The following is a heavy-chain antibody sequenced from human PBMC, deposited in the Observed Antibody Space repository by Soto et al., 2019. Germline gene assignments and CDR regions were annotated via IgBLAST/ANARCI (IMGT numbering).Heavy chain of an antibody. J-gene: IGHJ4*03. CDR3: AGSGGEYCSGGSCYSEGNYSDY. CDR1: GYTFTSYG. D-gene: IGHD2-15*01. V-gene: IGHV1-18*01. CDR2: ISAYNGNT. Sequence: ASVKVSCKASGYTFTSYGISWVRQAPGQGLEWMGWISAYNGNTNYAQKLQGRVTMTTDTSTSTAYMELRSLRSDDTAVYYCAGSGGEYCSGGSCYSEGNYSDYCGHGTLVTVSA.